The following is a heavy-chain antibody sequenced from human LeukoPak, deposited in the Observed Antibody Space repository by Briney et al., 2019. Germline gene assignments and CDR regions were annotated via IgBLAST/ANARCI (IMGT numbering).Heavy chain of an antibody. CDR2: IIGGAGST. CDR1: GFTFSTNA. Sequence: PGGSLRLSCAASGFTFSTNAMSWVRRAPGKGLEWVSGIIGGAGSTYYADSVKGRFTISGDNSKNTLFLQMNSLRAEDTAVYYCAHGAMYQLDYWGQGTLVTVSS. CDR3: AHGAMYQLDY. V-gene: IGHV3-23*01. J-gene: IGHJ4*02. D-gene: IGHD2-2*01.